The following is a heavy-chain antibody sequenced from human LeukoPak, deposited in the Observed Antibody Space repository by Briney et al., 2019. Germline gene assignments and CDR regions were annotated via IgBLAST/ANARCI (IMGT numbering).Heavy chain of an antibody. D-gene: IGHD1/OR15-1a*01. CDR2: ISGSGGST. CDR3: ARGVTTAHDAFDR. J-gene: IGHJ3*02. CDR1: EFTFSNYA. V-gene: IGHV3-23*01. Sequence: PGGSLRLSCAASEFTFSNYAMNWVRQAPGKGLEWVSGISGSGGSTYYADSVKGRFTISRDNSKNTLYLQMNSLRAEDTALYYCARGVTTAHDAFDRWGQGTMVTVSS.